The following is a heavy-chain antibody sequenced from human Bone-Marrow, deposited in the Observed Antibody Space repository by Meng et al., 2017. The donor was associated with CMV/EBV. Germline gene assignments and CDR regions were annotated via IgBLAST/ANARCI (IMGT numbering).Heavy chain of an antibody. CDR2: IIPIFGTA. D-gene: IGHD1-7*01. J-gene: IGHJ3*02. V-gene: IGHV1-69*12. CDR3: ARDMYNWNSGAFDI. CDR1: GGTFSSYA. Sequence: QIQLGQSGAEVKKPGSSVKVSCKASGGTFSSYAISWVRQAPGQGLEWMGGIIPIFGTANYAQKFQGRVTITADESTSTAYMELSSLRSEDTAVYYCARDMYNWNSGAFDIWGQGTMVTVSS.